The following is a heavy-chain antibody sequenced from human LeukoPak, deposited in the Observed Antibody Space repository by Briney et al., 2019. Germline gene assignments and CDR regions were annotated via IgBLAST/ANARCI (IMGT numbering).Heavy chain of an antibody. CDR3: ARGTTTYTWDFLH. CDR2: IKQDGSEK. Sequence: PGGSLRLSCAASGFTFSNYWMTWVRQAPGKGLEWVANIKQDGSEKYYVDSVKGRFTISRDNAKNSLYLQMNSLRVEDTAVYYCARGTTTYTWDFLHWGQGTLVTVSS. V-gene: IGHV3-7*04. CDR1: GFTFSNYW. J-gene: IGHJ1*01. D-gene: IGHD2/OR15-2a*01.